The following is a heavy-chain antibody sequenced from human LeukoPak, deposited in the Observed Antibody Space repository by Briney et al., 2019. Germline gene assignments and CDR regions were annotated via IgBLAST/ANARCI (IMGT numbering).Heavy chain of an antibody. V-gene: IGHV3-23*01. CDR2: ISGSGTIT. Sequence: GGSLTLSCAASGFNFTTYAMSWVRQAPGKGLEWVSVISGSGTITYYADSVKGRFTISRDNSKNTLFLQMNSLRVEDTAVYYCAKFRSTSGSSPLDYWGQGTLVTVSS. D-gene: IGHD1-26*01. J-gene: IGHJ4*02. CDR3: AKFRSTSGSSPLDY. CDR1: GFNFTTYA.